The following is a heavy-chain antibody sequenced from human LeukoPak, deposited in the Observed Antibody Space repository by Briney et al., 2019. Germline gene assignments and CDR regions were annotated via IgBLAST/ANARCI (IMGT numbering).Heavy chain of an antibody. J-gene: IGHJ1*01. V-gene: IGHV1-69*13. Sequence: SVKVSCKASGYTFTGYYMHWVRQAPGQGLEWMGGIIPIFGTANYAQKFQGRVTITADESTSTAYMELSSLRSEDTAVYYCATHEEAYCGGDCYSESAEYFQHWGQGTLVTVSS. CDR3: ATHEEAYCGGDCYSESAEYFQH. D-gene: IGHD2-21*01. CDR1: GYTFTGYY. CDR2: IIPIFGTA.